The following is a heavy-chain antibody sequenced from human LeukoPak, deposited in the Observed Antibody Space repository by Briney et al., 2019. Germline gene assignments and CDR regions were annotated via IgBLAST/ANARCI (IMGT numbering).Heavy chain of an antibody. CDR2: INPSGGST. CDR3: ARGLGDYNTDWFPVSGY. Sequence: GASVKVSCKASGYTFTSYYMHWVRQAPGQGLEWMGIINPSGGSTSYAQKFQGRVTMTRDTSMSTAYMELNNLGSGDTAIYYCARGLGDYNTDWFPVSGYWGQGTPVTVSS. CDR1: GYTFTSYY. V-gene: IGHV1-46*01. D-gene: IGHD3-9*01. J-gene: IGHJ4*02.